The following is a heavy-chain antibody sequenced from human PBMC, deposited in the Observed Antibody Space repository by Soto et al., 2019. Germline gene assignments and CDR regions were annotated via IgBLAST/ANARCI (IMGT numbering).Heavy chain of an antibody. D-gene: IGHD6-19*01. CDR2: ISGSGGST. J-gene: IGHJ6*02. CDR1: GFTFSSYA. Sequence: GGSLRLSCAASGFTFSSYAMSWVRQAPGKGLEWVSAISGSGGSTYYADSVKGRFTISRDNSKNTLYLQMNSLRAEDTAVYYCVSGYSSGWPRNYYYYGMDVWGQGTTVTVSS. CDR3: VSGYSSGWPRNYYYYGMDV. V-gene: IGHV3-23*01.